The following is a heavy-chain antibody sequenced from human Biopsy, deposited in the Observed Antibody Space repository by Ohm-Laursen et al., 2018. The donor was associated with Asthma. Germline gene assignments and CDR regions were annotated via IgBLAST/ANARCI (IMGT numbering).Heavy chain of an antibody. V-gene: IGHV4-4*03. CDR2: IYHSGST. Sequence: PPGTLSLTCAVSGGSISSSNWWSWVRQPPGKGLEWIGEIYHSGSTNYNPSLKSRVTISVDKSKNQFSLKLGSVTAADTAVYYCAKLRITMVQGVIINVEYYYGMDVWGQGTTVTVSS. CDR3: AKLRITMVQGVIINVEYYYGMDV. D-gene: IGHD3-10*01. CDR1: GGSISSSNW. J-gene: IGHJ6*02.